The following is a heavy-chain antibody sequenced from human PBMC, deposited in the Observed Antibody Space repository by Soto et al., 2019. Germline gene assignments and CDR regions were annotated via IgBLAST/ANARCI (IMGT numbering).Heavy chain of an antibody. CDR2: IYSSGST. V-gene: IGHV4-4*07. J-gene: IGHJ6*02. Sequence: PSETLSLTCTVSGGSMSSYFWSWIRQPAGKGLEWIGRIYSSGSTDYNPSLKSRVTMSIDTSKNQFSLNLSSVTAADTAVYFCARVKTVDYYGMGVWGQGTTVTVYS. CDR1: GGSMSSYF. CDR3: ARVKTVDYYGMGV.